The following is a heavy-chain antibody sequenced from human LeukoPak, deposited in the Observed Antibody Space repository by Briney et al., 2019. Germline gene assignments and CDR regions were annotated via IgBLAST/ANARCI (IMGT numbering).Heavy chain of an antibody. V-gene: IGHV1-2*04. CDR3: ARSPSYCGGDCYPDY. CDR2: INPNSGGT. J-gene: IGHJ4*02. D-gene: IGHD2-21*02. CDR1: GYTFTGYY. Sequence: ASVKVSCRASGYTFTGYYMHWVRQAPGQGLEWMGWINPNSGGTNYAQKFQGWVTMTRDTSISTAYMELSRLRSDDTAVYYCARSPSYCGGDCYPDYWGQGTLVTVSS.